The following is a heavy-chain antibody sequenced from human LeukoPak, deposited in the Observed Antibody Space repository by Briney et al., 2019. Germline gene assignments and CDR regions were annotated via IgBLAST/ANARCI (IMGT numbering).Heavy chain of an antibody. D-gene: IGHD6-19*01. CDR3: ARGPWEYSSGWHEYVNWFDP. V-gene: IGHV4-31*03. CDR1: GGSISSGGYY. Sequence: SETLSLTCTVSGGSISSGGYYWSWIRQHPGKGLEWIGYIYYSRSTYYNPSLKSRVTISVDTSKNQFSLKLSSVTAADTAVYYCARGPWEYSSGWHEYVNWFDPWGQGTLVTVSS. CDR2: IYYSRST. J-gene: IGHJ5*02.